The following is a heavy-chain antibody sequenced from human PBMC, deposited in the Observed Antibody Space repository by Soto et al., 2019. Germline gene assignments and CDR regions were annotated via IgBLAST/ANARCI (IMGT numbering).Heavy chain of an antibody. V-gene: IGHV4-31*03. D-gene: IGHD4-17*01. CDR2: VYYTGSV. J-gene: IGHJ3*02. Sequence: QVQLQESGPSLVKPSQTLSLTCNVSGGAIRSGGYHWGWIRQHPEKGLDWIGHVYYTGSVFYNPSYETRVEISLTKSYDCSNLQLTSITAADTATDSGARNPAHFGEYAVFDISG. CDR3: ARNPAHFGEYAVFDI. CDR1: GGAIRSGGYH.